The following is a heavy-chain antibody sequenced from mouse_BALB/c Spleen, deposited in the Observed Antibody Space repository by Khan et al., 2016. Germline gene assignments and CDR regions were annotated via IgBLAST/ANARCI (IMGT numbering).Heavy chain of an antibody. CDR1: GFDFSRYW. J-gene: IGHJ4*01. D-gene: IGHD3-1*01. CDR2: INPGSSTI. CDR3: ARRGSSGYDYAMDY. Sequence: EVKLLESGGGLVQPGGSLNLSCAASGFDFSRYWMSWARQAPGKGQEWIGEINPGSSTINYTPSLKDKFIISRDNAKNTLYLQMSKVRSEDTALYYCARRGSSGYDYAMDYWGQGTSVTVSS. V-gene: IGHV4-2*02.